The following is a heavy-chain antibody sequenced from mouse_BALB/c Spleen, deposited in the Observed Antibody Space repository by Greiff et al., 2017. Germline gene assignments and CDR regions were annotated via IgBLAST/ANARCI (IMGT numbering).Heavy chain of an antibody. Sequence: QVHVKQSGAELVRPGSSVKISCKASGYAFSSYWMNWVKQRPGQGLEWIGQIYPGDGDTNYNGKFKGKATLTADKSSSTAYMQLSSLTSEDSAVYFCAKHYYGSRDYAMDYWGQGTSVTVSS. CDR1: GYAFSSYW. V-gene: IGHV1-80*01. CDR3: AKHYYGSRDYAMDY. CDR2: IYPGDGDT. J-gene: IGHJ4*01. D-gene: IGHD1-1*01.